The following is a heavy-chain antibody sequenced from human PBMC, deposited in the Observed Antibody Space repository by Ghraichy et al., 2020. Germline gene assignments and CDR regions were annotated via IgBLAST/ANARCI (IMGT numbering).Heavy chain of an antibody. D-gene: IGHD6-19*01. Sequence: GESLNISCKGSGYSFTSYWIGWVRQMPGKGLEWMGIIYPGDSDTRYSPSFQGQVTISADKSISTAYLQWSSLKASDTAMYYCARRILSLSSGWYEFDYWGQGTLVTVSS. CDR3: ARRILSLSSGWYEFDY. V-gene: IGHV5-51*01. CDR1: GYSFTSYW. CDR2: IYPGDSDT. J-gene: IGHJ4*02.